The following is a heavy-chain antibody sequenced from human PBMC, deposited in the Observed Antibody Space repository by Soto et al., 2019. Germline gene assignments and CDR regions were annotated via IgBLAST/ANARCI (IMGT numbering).Heavy chain of an antibody. CDR2: IHSDGSTT. CDR3: VRGDKGGFDL. J-gene: IGHJ3*01. CDR1: GFSSNWYW. D-gene: IGHD2-21*02. V-gene: IGHV3-74*01. Sequence: GGSLSLSCAASGFSSNWYWTHWVRQALGQGLVWVSHIHSDGSTTTYADSVKGRFTISRDNAKNTLYLQMNSLRAEDTAVYYCVRGDKGGFDLWGQGTTVTVSS.